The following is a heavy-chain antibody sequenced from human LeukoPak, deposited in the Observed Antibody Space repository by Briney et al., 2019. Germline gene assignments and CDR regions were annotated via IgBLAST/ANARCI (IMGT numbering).Heavy chain of an antibody. CDR2: ISGSGSST. CDR3: AKDRAWAFDY. D-gene: IGHD1-26*01. J-gene: IGHJ4*02. V-gene: IGHV3-23*01. Sequence: GGSLRLSCGAFGFTFSIYGMSWVRQAPGKGLEWVSAISGSGSSTYYADSVKGRFTISRDNSKNTLYLQMNSLRAEDTAVYYCAKDRAWAFDYWGQGTLVTVSS. CDR1: GFTFSIYG.